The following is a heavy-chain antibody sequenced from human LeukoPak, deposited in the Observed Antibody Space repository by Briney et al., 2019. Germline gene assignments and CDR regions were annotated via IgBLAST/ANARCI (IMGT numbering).Heavy chain of an antibody. J-gene: IGHJ4*02. CDR1: GYTFTGYY. CDR3: ARVSRDGYNFDY. V-gene: IGHV1-2*02. CDR2: INPNSGGT. Sequence: ASVKVSCKASGYTFTGYYMHWVRQAPGQGLEWMGWINPNSGGTNYAQKFQGRVTMTRDTSISTAYMELSRLRSGDTAVYYCARVSRDGYNFDYWGQGTLVTVSS. D-gene: IGHD5-24*01.